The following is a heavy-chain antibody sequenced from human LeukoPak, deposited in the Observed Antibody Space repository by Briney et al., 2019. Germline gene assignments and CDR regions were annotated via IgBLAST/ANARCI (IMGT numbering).Heavy chain of an antibody. V-gene: IGHV1-3*01. D-gene: IGHD3-10*01. Sequence: ASVKVSCKASGYTFTSYAMHWVRQAPGQRLEWMGWINAGNGNTKYSQKFQGRVTITRDTSASTAYMELSSLRSEDTAVYYCASAYYYGSGGIYYYYGMDVWGQGTTVTVSS. J-gene: IGHJ6*02. CDR2: INAGNGNT. CDR1: GYTFTSYA. CDR3: ASAYYYGSGGIYYYYGMDV.